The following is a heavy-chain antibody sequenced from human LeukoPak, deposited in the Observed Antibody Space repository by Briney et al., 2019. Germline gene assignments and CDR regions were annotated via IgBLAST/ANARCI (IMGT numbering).Heavy chain of an antibody. V-gene: IGHV3-30*18. CDR3: AKGLWFGEPTGSAFDI. CDR1: GFTFSSYG. CDR2: ISYDGSNK. D-gene: IGHD3-10*01. J-gene: IGHJ3*02. Sequence: GGSLRLSCAASGFTFSSYGMHWVRQAPGKGLEWVAVISYDGSNKYYADSVKGRFTISRDNSKNTLYLQMNSLRAEDTAVYYCAKGLWFGEPTGSAFDIWGQGTMVTVSS.